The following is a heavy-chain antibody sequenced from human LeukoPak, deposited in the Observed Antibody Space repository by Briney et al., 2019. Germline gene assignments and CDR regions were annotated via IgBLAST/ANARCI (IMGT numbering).Heavy chain of an antibody. CDR3: AKAANEWELLAGYFDY. CDR2: IRYDGSTT. Sequence: GGSLRLSCAASGFTFSSYGMHWVRRAPGKGLEWVSFIRYDGSTTYYADSVKGRFTISRDNSKNTLYLQMNSLRAEDTAVYYCAKAANEWELLAGYFDYWGQGTLVTVSS. J-gene: IGHJ4*02. D-gene: IGHD1-26*01. CDR1: GFTFSSYG. V-gene: IGHV3-30*02.